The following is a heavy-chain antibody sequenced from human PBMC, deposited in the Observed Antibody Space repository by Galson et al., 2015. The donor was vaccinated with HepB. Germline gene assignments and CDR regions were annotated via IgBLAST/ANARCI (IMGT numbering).Heavy chain of an antibody. J-gene: IGHJ4*02. CDR3: VKEGFSTGWTEDIFDH. V-gene: IGHV3-23*01. CDR1: GFTFRSYA. CDR2: IRGEGTDGGT. Sequence: SLRLSCAGSGFTFRSYAMSWVRQTPGKGLEWVARIRGEGTDGGTEYRESVKGRFTISRDDSNRTLYMEMNDLRSEDTALYYCVKEGFSTGWTEDIFDHWGQGVLVTVSS. D-gene: IGHD2-8*02.